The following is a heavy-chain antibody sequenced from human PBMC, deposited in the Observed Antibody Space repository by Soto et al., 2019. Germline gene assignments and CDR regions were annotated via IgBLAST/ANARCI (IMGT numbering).Heavy chain of an antibody. Sequence: QVQLQESGPGLVKPSETLSLTCTVSGGSISSYYWSWIRQPPGKGLEWIGYIYYSGSTNYNPSLKSRVTISVDTSKNQCSLKLSSVTAADTAVYYWARGNDYGDYYYYYMDVWGKGTTVTVSS. CDR1: GGSISSYY. J-gene: IGHJ6*03. V-gene: IGHV4-59*01. CDR2: IYYSGST. D-gene: IGHD4-17*01. CDR3: ARGNDYGDYYYYYMDV.